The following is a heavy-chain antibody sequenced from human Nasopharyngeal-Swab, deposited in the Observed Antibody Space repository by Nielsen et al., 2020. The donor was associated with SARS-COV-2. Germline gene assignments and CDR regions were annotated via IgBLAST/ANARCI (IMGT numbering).Heavy chain of an antibody. V-gene: IGHV3-48*04. J-gene: IGHJ4*02. Sequence: GESLKISCAASGFTLSNYNMNWVRQAPGKGLEWIAYIDSSSRTIYYADSLKGRFTISRDNAKNALFLQMNSLRAEDTAVYYCARDYKQWLVFDYWGQGTLVTVSS. CDR3: ARDYKQWLVFDY. CDR2: IDSSSRTI. D-gene: IGHD6-19*01. CDR1: GFTLSNYN.